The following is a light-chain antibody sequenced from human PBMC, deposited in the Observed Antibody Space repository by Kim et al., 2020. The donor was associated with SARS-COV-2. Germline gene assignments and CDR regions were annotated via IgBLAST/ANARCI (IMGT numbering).Light chain of an antibody. CDR2: VNSGGSH. CDR3: QTWPTDIHV. CDR1: SARSNYD. J-gene: IGLJ3*02. Sequence: SVRMTCTLSSARSNYDFVWHQEEPEKGPRYLMKVNSGGSHTRGDGIPDRFSGSSSGAERYLTISSLHSEDDGDYYCQTWPTDIHVFGGGTQLTVL. V-gene: IGLV4-69*01.